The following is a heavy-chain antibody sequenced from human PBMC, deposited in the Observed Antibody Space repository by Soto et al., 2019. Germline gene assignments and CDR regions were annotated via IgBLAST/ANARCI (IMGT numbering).Heavy chain of an antibody. Sequence: QVQLVQSGAEVKRPGASVKVSCKASDYTFSRYGISWVRQAPGQGLEWMGWISAYNGNTKYAQKFQGRVTMTTDTSTSTAYMDLRSLTSDDTAVYYCARDGTNELIAAAGTFWVYWGQGTLVTVSS. V-gene: IGHV1-18*01. J-gene: IGHJ4*02. D-gene: IGHD6-13*01. CDR2: ISAYNGNT. CDR3: ARDGTNELIAAAGTFWVY. CDR1: DYTFSRYG.